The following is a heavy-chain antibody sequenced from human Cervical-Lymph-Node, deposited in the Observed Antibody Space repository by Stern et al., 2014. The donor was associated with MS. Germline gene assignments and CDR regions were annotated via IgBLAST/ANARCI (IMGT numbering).Heavy chain of an antibody. CDR3: TKGTSTGTARPTIDY. V-gene: IGHV3-9*01. CDR1: GFTFDDYA. CDR2: ISWKSGSI. J-gene: IGHJ4*02. Sequence: EVQLVESGGGLVQPGRSLRLSCAASGFTFDDYAMHWVRQAPGKGLEWVSGISWKSGSIGYADSVKGRFTISRDNAKNSLYLQMNSLRPEDTALYYCTKGTSTGTARPTIDYWGQGTLVTVSS. D-gene: IGHD1-1*01.